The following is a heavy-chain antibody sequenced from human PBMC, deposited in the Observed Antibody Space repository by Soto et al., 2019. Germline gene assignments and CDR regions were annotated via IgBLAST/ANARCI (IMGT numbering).Heavy chain of an antibody. CDR3: AGDLLDDHDY. Sequence: SETLSLTCTVSGGSVSSGGYYWSWIRQHPGKGLEWIGYIYYSGSTYYNPSLKSRVTISVDTSKNQFSLKLSSVTAADTAVYYCAGDLLDDHDYWGQGTLVTVSS. CDR2: IYYSGST. J-gene: IGHJ4*02. V-gene: IGHV4-31*03. CDR1: GGSVSSGGYY. D-gene: IGHD3-3*01.